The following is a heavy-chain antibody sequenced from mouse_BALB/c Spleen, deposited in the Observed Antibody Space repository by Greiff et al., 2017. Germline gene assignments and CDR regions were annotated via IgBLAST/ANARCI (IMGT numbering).Heavy chain of an antibody. CDR3: ARGYLYYFDY. V-gene: IGHV5-17*02. J-gene: IGHJ2*01. CDR1: GFTFSSFG. D-gene: IGHD1-2*01. Sequence: EVKLQESGGGLVQPGGSRKLSCAASGFTFSSFGMHWVRQAPEKGLEWVAYISSGSSTIYYADTVKGRFTISRDNPKNTLFLQMTSLRSEDTAMYYCARGYLYYFDYWGQGTTLTVSS. CDR2: ISSGSSTI.